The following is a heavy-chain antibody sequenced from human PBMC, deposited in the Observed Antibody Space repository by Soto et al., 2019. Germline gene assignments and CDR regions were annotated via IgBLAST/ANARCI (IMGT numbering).Heavy chain of an antibody. Sequence: EVQLVESGGGLVQPGGSLRLSCAASGFTFSSYSMNWVRQAPGKGLEWVSYISSSSSTIYYADSVKSRFTISRDNAKNSLYLQMNSLRDEDTAVYYCARDYRRYYYYYGMDVWGQGTTVTVSS. CDR3: ARDYRRYYYYYGMDV. CDR1: GFTFSSYS. D-gene: IGHD4-4*01. V-gene: IGHV3-48*02. CDR2: ISSSSSTI. J-gene: IGHJ6*02.